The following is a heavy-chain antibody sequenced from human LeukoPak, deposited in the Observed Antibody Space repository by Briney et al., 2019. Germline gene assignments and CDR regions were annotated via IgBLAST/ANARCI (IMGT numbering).Heavy chain of an antibody. V-gene: IGHV4-59*01. CDR2: IYYSGIT. J-gene: IGHJ4*02. D-gene: IGHD3-10*01. CDR1: GDSISGYS. Sequence: PETLSLTCSVSGDSISGYSWGWIRQPPGKGLEWIGYIYYSGITIYNPSLESRVTISVDTSQNQFSLTLTSVTAADTAVDYCARDRGSAGGFDYWGQGALVAVSS. CDR3: ARDRGSAGGFDY.